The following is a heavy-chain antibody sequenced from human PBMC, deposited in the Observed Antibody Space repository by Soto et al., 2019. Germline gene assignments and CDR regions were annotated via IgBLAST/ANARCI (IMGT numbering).Heavy chain of an antibody. CDR1: GGTFNPYA. V-gene: IGHV1-69*19. D-gene: IGHD3-10*01. CDR2: ISPMFGAA. CDR3: AREVQVHTPAFVY. J-gene: IGHJ4*02. Sequence: QVQQVQSGAAMKKPGSSVKVSCQSSGGTFNPYAMNWVRQAPGHGPESMGDISPMFGAANYAPKFQGRVTITADESTGTSYMQVSSLTSEDTALYFCAREVQVHTPAFVYWGQGTLVTV.